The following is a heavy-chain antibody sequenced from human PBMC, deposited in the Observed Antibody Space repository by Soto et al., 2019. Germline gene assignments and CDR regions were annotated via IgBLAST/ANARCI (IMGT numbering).Heavy chain of an antibody. CDR2: FYYSGST. CDR3: ARSVFP. J-gene: IGHJ5*02. V-gene: IGHV4-31*03. CDR1: GGSISTGGYY. Sequence: PSETLSLTCTVSGGSISTGGYYWNWIRQHPGKGLEWIGYFYYSGSTYYNPSLKSRVTISVNTSKNQFSLKLSSVTAADTAVYSCARSVFPWGQGTLVTVSP.